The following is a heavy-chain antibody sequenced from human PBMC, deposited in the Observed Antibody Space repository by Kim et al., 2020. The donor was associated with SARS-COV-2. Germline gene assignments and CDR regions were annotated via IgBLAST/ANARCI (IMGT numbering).Heavy chain of an antibody. V-gene: IGHV3-21*06. CDR2: ISITRAYI. D-gene: IGHD3-22*01. CDR1: GFNFSSYH. Sequence: GGSLRLSCVASGFNFSSYHMSWVRQTPGKGLEWVASISITRAYIHYANSVRGRFTILRDNAKSSVYLQMDSLRAEDTAVYYCAKGYYDGTGVYGYFDSWGQGTLAT. CDR3: AKGYYDGTGVYGYFDS. J-gene: IGHJ4*02.